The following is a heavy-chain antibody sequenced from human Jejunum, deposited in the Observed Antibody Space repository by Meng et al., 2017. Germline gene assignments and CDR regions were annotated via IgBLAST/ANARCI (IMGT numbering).Heavy chain of an antibody. V-gene: IGHV4-34*01. Sequence: QVQLQQWGAGLLKPSETLSLTFAIYGGSFNNYYWSWIRQPPGEGLEWIGEIHQSGSTNYNPSLKSRVTISVDSSKNQFFLDLSSVTAADTAVYYCASLSSSWSGADYWGQGTLVTVSS. CDR3: ASLSSSWSGADY. J-gene: IGHJ4*02. CDR1: GGSFNNYY. D-gene: IGHD6-13*01. CDR2: IHQSGST.